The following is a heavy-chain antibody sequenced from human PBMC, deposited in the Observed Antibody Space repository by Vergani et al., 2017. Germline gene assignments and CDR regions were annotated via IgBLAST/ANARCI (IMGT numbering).Heavy chain of an antibody. Sequence: QVQLQESGPGLVKPSETLSLTCTVSGGSISSYYWSWIRQPPGKGLEWIGYIYYSGSTNYNPSLKSRVTISVDTSKNQFSLKLSSVTAADTAVYYCARGGFTVTPYYFDYWGQGCLVTVSS. D-gene: IGHD4-17*01. V-gene: IGHV4-59*01. CDR3: ARGGFTVTPYYFDY. CDR1: GGSISSYY. CDR2: IYYSGST. J-gene: IGHJ4*02.